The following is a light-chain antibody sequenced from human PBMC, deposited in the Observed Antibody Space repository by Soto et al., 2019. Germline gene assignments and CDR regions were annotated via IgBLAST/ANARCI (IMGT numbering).Light chain of an antibody. CDR1: SSDVGNYNY. CDR2: MVS. Sequence: QSVLTQPASVSGSPGQSITISCTGTSSDVGNYNYVSWYQQYPGRVPKLLIYMVSNRPSGVSNRFSGSKSGNTASLTISGLQAEDEADYYCCSYAGSYTHVFGTGTKVTVL. V-gene: IGLV2-14*01. CDR3: CSYAGSYTHV. J-gene: IGLJ1*01.